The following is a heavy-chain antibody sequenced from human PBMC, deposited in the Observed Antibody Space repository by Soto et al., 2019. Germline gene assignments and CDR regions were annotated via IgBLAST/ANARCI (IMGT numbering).Heavy chain of an antibody. CDR1: GYTFSNYG. V-gene: IGHV1-18*01. CDR3: SRFMMVGGWCDPNYYPCMDV. CDR2: ISGYNGNT. D-gene: IGHD6-19*01. J-gene: IGHJ6*02. Sequence: QVQLVQSGAEVKKPGASVTVSCKTSGYTFSNYGINWVRQAPGQGHEWMGSISGYNGNTNYAQTVQGRVTMTTDTSTGTVYMELRSLKSDDTAIYYCSRFMMVGGWCDPNYYPCMDVWGQGTTVTVSS.